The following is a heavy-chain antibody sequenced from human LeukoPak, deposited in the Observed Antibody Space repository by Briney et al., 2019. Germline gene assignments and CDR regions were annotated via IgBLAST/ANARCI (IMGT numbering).Heavy chain of an antibody. J-gene: IGHJ4*02. Sequence: GGSLRLSCAASGFTFSSYAMHWVRQAPGKELEYVSAISSNGGSTYYANSVKGRFTISRDNSKNTLYLQMGSLRAEDMAVYYCARAYSSSWYYFDYWGQGTLVTVSS. CDR1: GFTFSSYA. CDR3: ARAYSSSWYYFDY. V-gene: IGHV3-64*01. CDR2: ISSNGGST. D-gene: IGHD6-13*01.